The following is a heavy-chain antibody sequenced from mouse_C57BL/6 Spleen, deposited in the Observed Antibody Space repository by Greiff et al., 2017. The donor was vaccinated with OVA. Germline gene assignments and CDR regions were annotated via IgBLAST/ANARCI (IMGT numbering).Heavy chain of an antibody. J-gene: IGHJ3*01. Sequence: VQLKESGPGLVKPSQSLSLTCSVTGYSITSGYYWNWIRQFPGNKLEWMGYISYDGSNNYNPSLKNRISFTRDTSKNQFLLKLNSVTTEDTATYYCARAGTWAWFAYWGQGTLVTVSA. D-gene: IGHD4-1*01. CDR2: ISYDGSN. CDR1: GYSITSGYY. CDR3: ARAGTWAWFAY. V-gene: IGHV3-6*01.